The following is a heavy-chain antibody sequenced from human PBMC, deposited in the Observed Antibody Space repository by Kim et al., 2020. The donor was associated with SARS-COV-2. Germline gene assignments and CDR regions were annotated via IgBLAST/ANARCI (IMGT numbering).Heavy chain of an antibody. V-gene: IGHV4-34*01. CDR2: INHSGST. CDR3: ARGLNGSGSYSERKYNWFDP. D-gene: IGHD3-10*01. Sequence: SETLSLTCAVYGGSFSGYYWSWIRQPPGKGLEWIGEINHSGSTNYNPSLKSRVTISVDTSKNQFSLKLSSVTAADTAVYYCARGLNGSGSYSERKYNWFDPWGQGTLVTVSS. J-gene: IGHJ5*02. CDR1: GGSFSGYY.